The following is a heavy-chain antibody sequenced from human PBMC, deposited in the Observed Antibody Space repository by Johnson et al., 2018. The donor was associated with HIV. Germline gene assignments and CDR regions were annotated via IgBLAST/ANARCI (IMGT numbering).Heavy chain of an antibody. D-gene: IGHD4-17*01. CDR2: ISGRGDST. V-gene: IGHV3-23*04. CDR1: GFNVSDNY. Sequence: VQLVESGGGLVQPGGSLGLSCAASGFNVSDNYMNWVRQAPGKGLEWVSVISGRGDSTHYADSVKGRFTISRDNSRNTLYLQINSLRTEDTAVYYCATHVTDYGDTFSDDAFDMWGQGTMVTVSA. CDR3: ATHVTDYGDTFSDDAFDM. J-gene: IGHJ3*02.